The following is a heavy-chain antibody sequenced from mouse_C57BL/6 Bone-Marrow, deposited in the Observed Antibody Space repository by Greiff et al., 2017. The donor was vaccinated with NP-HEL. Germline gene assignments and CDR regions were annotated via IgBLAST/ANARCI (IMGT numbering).Heavy chain of an antibody. D-gene: IGHD2-3*01. CDR3: ARSSPIYDGYYVGAMDY. V-gene: IGHV1-72*01. CDR2: IDPNRGGT. J-gene: IGHJ4*01. Sequence: VQLQVSGAELVKPGASVKLSCKASGYTFTSYWMHWVKQRPARGLERIGRIDPNRGGTKYNEKFMSKATLTVDKPSSTTYMQLSSLTSEDSAVYYCARSSPIYDGYYVGAMDYWGQGTSVTVSS. CDR1: GYTFTSYW.